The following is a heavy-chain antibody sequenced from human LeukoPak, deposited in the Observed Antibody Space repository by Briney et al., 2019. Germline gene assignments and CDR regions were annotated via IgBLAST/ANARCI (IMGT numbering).Heavy chain of an antibody. J-gene: IGHJ6*02. CDR3: ARGVPYGSGSYFPYYYYGMDV. D-gene: IGHD3-10*01. V-gene: IGHV4-59*12. Sequence: SETLSLTCTVSGASISGYFWSWIRQPPGKGLEWIGYISSSGNTNYNPSLKSRVTISVDTSKNRFSLKLSSVTAADTAVYYCARGVPYGSGSYFPYYYYGMDVWGQGTTVTVSS. CDR2: ISSSGNT. CDR1: GASISGYF.